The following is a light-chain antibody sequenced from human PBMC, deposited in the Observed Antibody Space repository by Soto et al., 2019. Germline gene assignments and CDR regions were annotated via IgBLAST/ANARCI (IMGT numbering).Light chain of an antibody. CDR1: SSDVGGYNY. CDR3: SSYTSSSFYV. V-gene: IGLV2-14*01. J-gene: IGLJ1*01. Sequence: QSVLTQPASVSGSPGQSITISCTGTSSDVGGYNYVSWYQQHPGKAPKLMIYDVSNRPSGLSNRFSGSKSGNTASLTISGLQAEDEADYYCSSYTSSSFYVFGTGTKLTVL. CDR2: DVS.